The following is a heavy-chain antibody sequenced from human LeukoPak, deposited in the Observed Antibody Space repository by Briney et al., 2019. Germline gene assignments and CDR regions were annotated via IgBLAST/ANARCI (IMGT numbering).Heavy chain of an antibody. V-gene: IGHV5-51*01. CDR2: INPGDSDT. D-gene: IGHD3-10*01. Sequence: GEPLKISCQASGYIFTSSWIGWARQMPGKGLEWMAIINPGDSDTRYSPSFQGQVTISADKSISTVYLQWGSLKASDTAMYYCARQPGAGWFDPWGQGTLVTVSS. CDR1: GYIFTSSW. CDR3: ARQPGAGWFDP. J-gene: IGHJ5*02.